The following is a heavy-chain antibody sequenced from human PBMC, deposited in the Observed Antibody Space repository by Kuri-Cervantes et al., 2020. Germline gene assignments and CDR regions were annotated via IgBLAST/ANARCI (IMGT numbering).Heavy chain of an antibody. CDR3: ARVRFGDYANDY. CDR2: IYSGGST. D-gene: IGHD3-10*01. Sequence: GGSLRLSCAASGFTFSSYGMHWVRQAPGKGLEWVSVIYSGGSTYYADSVKGRFTISRDNSKNTLYLQMNSLRAEDTAVYYCARVRFGDYANDYWGQGTLVTVSS. CDR1: GFTFSSYG. V-gene: IGHV3-53*01. J-gene: IGHJ4*02.